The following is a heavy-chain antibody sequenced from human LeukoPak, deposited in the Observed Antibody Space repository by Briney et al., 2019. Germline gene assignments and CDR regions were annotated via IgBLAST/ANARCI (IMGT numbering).Heavy chain of an antibody. V-gene: IGHV3-11*06. Sequence: SGGSLRLSCAASGFTFSDYYIYWIRQAPGKGLEWVSYISSSSSYTNYADSVKGRFTISRDNAKNSLYLQMNSLRAEDTAVYYCARDFAAYYYDSSCRNLFYWGQGTLVTVSS. J-gene: IGHJ4*02. CDR2: ISSSSSYT. D-gene: IGHD3-22*01. CDR1: GFTFSDYY. CDR3: ARDFAAYYYDSSCRNLFY.